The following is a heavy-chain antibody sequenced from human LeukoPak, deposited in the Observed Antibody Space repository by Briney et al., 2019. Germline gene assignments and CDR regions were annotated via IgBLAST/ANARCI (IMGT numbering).Heavy chain of an antibody. D-gene: IGHD6-19*01. CDR3: ARDVMAVAGTLGFDC. CDR2: IAYDGSDE. V-gene: IGHV3-30*04. J-gene: IGHJ4*02. CDR1: GFTFGSFG. Sequence: GGSLRLSCVAYGFTFGSFGMHWFGQAPGKGLDWVEVIAYDGSDENYADSVKGRFTISRDNFKNTLYLQMNSLGPEDTAMYYCARDVMAVAGTLGFDCWGQGALVTVSS.